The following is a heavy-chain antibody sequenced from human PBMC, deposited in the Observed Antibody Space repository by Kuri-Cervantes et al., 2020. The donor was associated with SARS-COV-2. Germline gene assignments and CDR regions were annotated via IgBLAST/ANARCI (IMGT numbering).Heavy chain of an antibody. CDR3: ARDPSQSVGATFDY. CDR1: GYIFTGYY. V-gene: IGHV1-2*02. D-gene: IGHD1-26*01. Sequence: ASVKVSCKASGYIFTGYYMHWVRQAPGQGLEWMGWINPNSGGTNYAQKFQGRVTMARDTSISTAYMELSRLRSDDTAVYYCARDPSQSVGATFDYWGQGTLVTVSS. CDR2: INPNSGGT. J-gene: IGHJ4*02.